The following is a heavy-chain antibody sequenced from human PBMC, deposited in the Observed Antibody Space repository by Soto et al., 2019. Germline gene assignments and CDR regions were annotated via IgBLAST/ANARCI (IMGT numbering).Heavy chain of an antibody. V-gene: IGHV1-69*01. J-gene: IGHJ6*02. CDR3: ARGGRKGSSWPYYYYGMDV. CDR1: GGTFSSYA. CDR2: IIPIFGTA. Sequence: QVQLVQSGAEVKKPGSSVKVSCKASGGTFSSYAISWVRQAPGQGLEWMGGIIPIFGTANYAQKFQGRVTITAAESTSTAYMELGSLRSEDTAVYYCARGGRKGSSWPYYYYGMDVWDQGTTVTVSS. D-gene: IGHD6-13*01.